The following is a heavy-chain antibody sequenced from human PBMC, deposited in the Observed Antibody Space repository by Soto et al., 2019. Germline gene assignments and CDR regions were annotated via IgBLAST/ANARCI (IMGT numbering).Heavy chain of an antibody. J-gene: IGHJ6*02. D-gene: IGHD6-13*01. V-gene: IGHV4-59*01. Sequence: PSDTLYLTCTVICGSITSYYWSWILQSPGKGLEWIGYLYYSGSTNYNPSLKCRVTISVDMSKNQFSLKLSSVTAAVTAVYYCASSNIAAAGFYYYGMDVWGRGTTVT. CDR1: CGSITSYY. CDR2: LYYSGST. CDR3: ASSNIAAAGFYYYGMDV.